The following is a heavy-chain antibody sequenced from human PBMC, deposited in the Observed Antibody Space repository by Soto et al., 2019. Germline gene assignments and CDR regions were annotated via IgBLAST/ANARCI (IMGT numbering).Heavy chain of an antibody. CDR2: ISGSGNYT. Sequence: PGGSLRLSCAASGFTFSSYSMNWVRQAPGKGLEWVSSISGSGNYTHYADFLRGRFTISRDNAKTSLYLQMNSLRAEDTAVYYCAREGINNYNEYYFDSWGQGTVVTGS. J-gene: IGHJ4*02. V-gene: IGHV3-21*01. CDR3: AREGINNYNEYYFDS. CDR1: GFTFSSYS. D-gene: IGHD4-4*01.